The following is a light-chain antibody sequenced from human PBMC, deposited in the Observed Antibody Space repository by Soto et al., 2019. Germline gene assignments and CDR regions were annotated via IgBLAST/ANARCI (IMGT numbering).Light chain of an antibody. CDR3: QQYGSSGVT. CDR2: GTS. V-gene: IGKV3-20*01. J-gene: IGKJ3*01. CDR1: QSVSSSY. Sequence: EIVLTQSPGTLSLSPGERATLSCGASQSVSSSYLAWYQQRPGQAPRLLIYGTSTRATGIADRFSGSGSGTDFTLTISRLEPDDFAVYYCQQYGSSGVTFGPGTKVDIK.